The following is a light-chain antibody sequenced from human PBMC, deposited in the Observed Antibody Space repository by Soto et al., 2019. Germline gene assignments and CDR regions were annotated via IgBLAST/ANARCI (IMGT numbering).Light chain of an antibody. V-gene: IGLV2-11*01. J-gene: IGLJ3*02. Sequence: QSVLTQPPSASGTPGQRVTISCSGSSSDVGEYNYVSWYQHHPGNAPKLMIYDVSKRPSGVPDRFSGSKSGNTASLTISGLQAEDEANYYCFSYAGSRVFGGGTKVTVL. CDR1: SSDVGEYNY. CDR3: FSYAGSRV. CDR2: DVS.